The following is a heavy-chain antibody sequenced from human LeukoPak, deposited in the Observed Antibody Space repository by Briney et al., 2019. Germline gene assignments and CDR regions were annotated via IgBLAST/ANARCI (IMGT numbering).Heavy chain of an antibody. CDR2: INPNSGGT. D-gene: IGHD3-22*01. CDR1: GYTFTGYY. V-gene: IGHV1-2*02. CDR3: ARDGVGYYDSSGYYYFQH. J-gene: IGHJ1*01. Sequence: ASVKVSCRASGYTFTGYYMHWVRQAPGQGLEWMGWINPNSGGTNYAQKFQGRVTMTRDTSISTAYMELSRLRSDDTAVYYCARDGVGYYDSSGYYYFQHWGQGTLVTVSS.